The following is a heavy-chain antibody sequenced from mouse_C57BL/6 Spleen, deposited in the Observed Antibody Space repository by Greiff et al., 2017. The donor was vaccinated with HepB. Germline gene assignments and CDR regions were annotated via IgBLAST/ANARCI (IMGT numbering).Heavy chain of an antibody. CDR2: ISSGGSYT. CDR3: ARQGGARAMDY. CDR1: GFTFSSYG. V-gene: IGHV5-6*01. Sequence: EVMLVESGGDLVKPGGSLKLSCAASGFTFSSYGMSWVRQTPDKRLEWVATISSGGSYTYYPDSVKGRFTISRDNAKNTLYLQMSSLKSEDTAMYYCARQGGARAMDYWGQGTSVTVSS. J-gene: IGHJ4*01.